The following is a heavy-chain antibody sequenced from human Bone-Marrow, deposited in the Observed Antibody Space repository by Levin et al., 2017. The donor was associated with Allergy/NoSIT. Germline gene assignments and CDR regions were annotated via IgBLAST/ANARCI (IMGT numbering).Heavy chain of an antibody. J-gene: IGHJ4*02. Sequence: PAGGSLRLSCAASGFSLRSNGMHWVRQAPGKGLEWVALIWYDGSKTYYRDSVKGRFTLSRDNSKNTLYLQMNSLRADDTALYFCAKDQGYYSDSSGPVTFDHWGQGALVIVSS. CDR2: IWYDGSKT. CDR3: AKDQGYYSDSSGPVTFDH. CDR1: GFSLRSNG. V-gene: IGHV3-33*03. D-gene: IGHD3-22*01.